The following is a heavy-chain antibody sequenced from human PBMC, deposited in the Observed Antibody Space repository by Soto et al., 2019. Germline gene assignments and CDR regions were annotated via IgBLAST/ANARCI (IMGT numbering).Heavy chain of an antibody. CDR3: ARQRWLQSYGFDY. J-gene: IGHJ4*02. CDR2: INHSGST. D-gene: IGHD5-12*01. V-gene: IGHV4-34*01. Sequence: SETLSLTCAVYGGSFSGYYWSWIRQPPGKGLEWIGEINHSGSTNYNPSLKSRVTISVDTSKNQFSLKLSSVTAADTAVYYCARQRWLQSYGFDYWGQGTLVTVSS. CDR1: GGSFSGYY.